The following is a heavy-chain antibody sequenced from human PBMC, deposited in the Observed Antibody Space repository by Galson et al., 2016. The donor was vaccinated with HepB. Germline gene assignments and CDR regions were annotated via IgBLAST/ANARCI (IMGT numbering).Heavy chain of an antibody. D-gene: IGHD1-26*01. CDR2: IAPSDSYT. V-gene: IGHV5-10-1*01. CDR1: GYSFTSYW. J-gene: IGHJ2*01. CDR3: ASRPVSSGSYFDWYFDL. Sequence: QSGAEVKKPGESLKISCKASGYSFTSYWISWVRQMPGKGLEWMGRIAPSDSYTTYSPSFQGHVSISADKSISTAYLQWSSLKASDTAVYYCASRPVSSGSYFDWYFDLWGRGTLVTVSS.